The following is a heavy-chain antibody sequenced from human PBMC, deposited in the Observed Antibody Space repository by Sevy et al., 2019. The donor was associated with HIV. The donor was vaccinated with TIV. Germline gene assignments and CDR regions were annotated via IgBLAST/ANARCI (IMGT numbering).Heavy chain of an antibody. V-gene: IGHV4-31*03. D-gene: IGHD3-10*01. J-gene: IGHJ6*02. CDR3: ARDRADTMVRGVMGRGPDYYYGMDV. Sequence: SETLSLTCTVSGGSISSGGYYWSWIRQHPGKGLEGIGYIYYSGSTYYNPSLKSRVTISVDTSKNQFSLKLSSVTAADTAVYYCARDRADTMVRGVMGRGPDYYYGMDVWGQGTTVTVSS. CDR2: IYYSGST. CDR1: GGSISSGGYY.